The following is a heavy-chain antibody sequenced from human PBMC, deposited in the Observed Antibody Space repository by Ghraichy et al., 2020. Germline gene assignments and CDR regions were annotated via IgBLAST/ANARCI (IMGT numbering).Heavy chain of an antibody. CDR2: ISGSGGST. Sequence: LSLTCEASGFTFNNYAMTWVRQAPGKGLEWVSGISGSGGSTYYVDSVKGRFTISRDNSKNTLFLQLDSLRAEDTAVYYCAQGISTMIFSSDPWGQGTLVTVSS. D-gene: IGHD3/OR15-3a*01. J-gene: IGHJ5*02. CDR1: GFTFNNYA. V-gene: IGHV3-23*01. CDR3: AQGISTMIFSSDP.